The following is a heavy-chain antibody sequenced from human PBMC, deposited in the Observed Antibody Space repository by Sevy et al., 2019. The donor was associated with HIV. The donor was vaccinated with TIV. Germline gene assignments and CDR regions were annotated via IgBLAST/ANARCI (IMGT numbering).Heavy chain of an antibody. D-gene: IGHD4-17*01. CDR3: ARDSNEYGDYRLSYYFDY. V-gene: IGHV3-33*01. J-gene: IGHJ4*02. CDR1: GFTFNSYG. CDR2: IYYDGKNK. Sequence: GGSLRLSCAASGFTFNSYGMHWVRQAPIKGLEWVASIYYDGKNKYYADSVKGRFTISRDESKNTLYLQMNSLRAEDTAVYYCARDSNEYGDYRLSYYFDYWGQGALVTVSS.